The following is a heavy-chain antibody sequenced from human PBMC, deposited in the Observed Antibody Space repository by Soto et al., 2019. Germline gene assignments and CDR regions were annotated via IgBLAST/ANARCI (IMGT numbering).Heavy chain of an antibody. CDR1: GGTFSSYA. V-gene: IGHV1-69*13. J-gene: IGHJ6*02. Sequence: SVKVSCKASGGTFSSYAISWVRQAPGQGLEWMGGIIPIFGTANCAQKFQGRVTITADESTSTAYMELSSLRSEDTAVYYCAAGGGYCISTSCPEDYYYYYGMDVWGQGTTVTVSS. CDR3: AAGGGYCISTSCPEDYYYYYGMDV. D-gene: IGHD2-2*01. CDR2: IIPIFGTA.